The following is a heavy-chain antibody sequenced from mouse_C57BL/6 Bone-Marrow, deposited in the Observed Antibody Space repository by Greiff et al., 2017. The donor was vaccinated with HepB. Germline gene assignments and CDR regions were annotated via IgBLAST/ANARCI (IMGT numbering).Heavy chain of an antibody. Sequence: QVQLQQPGTELVKPGASVKLSCKASGYTFTSYWMHWVKQRPGQGLEWIGNINPSNGGTNYNEKFKSKATLTVDKSSSTAYMQLSSLTSEDSAVYYCARTHRHYYGSSYVAWFAYWGQGTLVTVSA. CDR1: GYTFTSYW. CDR2: INPSNGGT. J-gene: IGHJ3*01. CDR3: ARTHRHYYGSSYVAWFAY. V-gene: IGHV1-53*01. D-gene: IGHD1-1*01.